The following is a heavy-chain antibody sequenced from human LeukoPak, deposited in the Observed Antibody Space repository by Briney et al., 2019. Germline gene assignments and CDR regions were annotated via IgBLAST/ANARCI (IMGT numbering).Heavy chain of an antibody. Sequence: GASVKVSCKASGYIFTGYYIHWIRQAPGQGLEWMGWMNPNSGNTGYAQKFQGRVTMTRNTSISTAYMELSSLRSEDTAVYYRARNSRTTRHFGFWGQGTLVTLSS. CDR2: MNPNSGNT. CDR1: GYIFTGYY. CDR3: ARNSRTTRHFGF. V-gene: IGHV1-8*02. J-gene: IGHJ4*02. D-gene: IGHD2/OR15-2a*01.